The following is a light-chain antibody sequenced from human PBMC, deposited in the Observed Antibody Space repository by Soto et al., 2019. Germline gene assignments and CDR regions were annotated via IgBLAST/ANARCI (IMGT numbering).Light chain of an antibody. V-gene: IGLV2-14*01. CDR2: DVS. CDR3: SSYTSSSTV. CDR1: SSDVGGYNY. J-gene: IGLJ1*01. Sequence: QSALTQAASVSGSPGQSSSISCTGTSSDVGGYNYVSWYQQHPGKAPKLMIYDVSNRPSGVSNRFSGSKSGNTASLTISGLQAEDEADYYCSSYTSSSTVFGTGTKVTVL.